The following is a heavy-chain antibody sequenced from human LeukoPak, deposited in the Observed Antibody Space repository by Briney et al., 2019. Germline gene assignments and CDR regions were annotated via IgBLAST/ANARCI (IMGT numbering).Heavy chain of an antibody. CDR3: ARANYGDYAYFDY. V-gene: IGHV1-46*01. D-gene: IGHD4-17*01. CDR2: INPSGGST. Sequence: YTXXXXYMHWVRQAPGQGLEWMGIINPSGGSTSYAQKFQGRVTMTRDTSTSTVYMELSSLRSEDTAVYYCARANYGDYAYFDYWGQGTLSPSPQ. J-gene: IGHJ4*02. CDR1: YTXXXXY.